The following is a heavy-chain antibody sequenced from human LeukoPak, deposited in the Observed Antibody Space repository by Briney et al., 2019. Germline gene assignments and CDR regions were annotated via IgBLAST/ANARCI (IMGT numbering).Heavy chain of an antibody. D-gene: IGHD4-17*01. V-gene: IGHV3-30-3*01. CDR3: ARTRDGDYVSS. Sequence: GGSLRLSCAASGFTFSSYAMHWVRQAPGKGLEWVAVVSYDGSNKYYADSVKGRSTISRDNSKNTLYLQMNSLRAEDTAVYYCARTRDGDYVSSWGQGTLVTVSS. CDR1: GFTFSSYA. J-gene: IGHJ5*02. CDR2: VSYDGSNK.